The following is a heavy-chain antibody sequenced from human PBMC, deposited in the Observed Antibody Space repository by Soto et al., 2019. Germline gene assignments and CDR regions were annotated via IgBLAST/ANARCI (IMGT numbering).Heavy chain of an antibody. V-gene: IGHV3-30-3*01. CDR1: GFTFRNNV. J-gene: IGHJ4*02. CDR3: ARFWGPMASLVDDF. Sequence: GGSLRLSCVASGFTFRNNVMNWVRQAPGKGLEWVAAITDTGSTKYYADSVKGRFTISRDTSTDTLFLQMSSLRPEDTAVYYCARFWGPMASLVDDFWGQGT. D-gene: IGHD3-16*01. CDR2: ITDTGSTK.